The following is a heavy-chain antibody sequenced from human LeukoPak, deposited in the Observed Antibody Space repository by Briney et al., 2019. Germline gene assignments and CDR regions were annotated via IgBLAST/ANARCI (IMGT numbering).Heavy chain of an antibody. CDR3: ARDISPSSSGTFDY. CDR1: GFTFSSDS. D-gene: IGHD6-6*01. J-gene: IGHJ4*02. V-gene: IGHV3-21*01. Sequence: GGSLRLSCAASGFTFSSDSMNWVRQAPGKGLEWVSSISSSSSYIYYADSVKGRFTISRDNAKNSLYLQMNSLRAEDTAVYYCARDISPSSSGTFDYWGQGTLVTVSS. CDR2: ISSSSSYI.